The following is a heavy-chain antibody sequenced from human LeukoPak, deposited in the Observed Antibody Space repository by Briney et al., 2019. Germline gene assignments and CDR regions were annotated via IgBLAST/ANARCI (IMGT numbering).Heavy chain of an antibody. CDR1: GGSISSGSYY. Sequence: PSETLSLTCTVSGGSISSGSYYWSWIRQPAGKGLEWIGRIYTSGSTNYNPSLKSQVTISVDTSKNQFSLKLSSVTAADTAVYYCARWDVWGQGTTVTVSS. V-gene: IGHV4-61*02. J-gene: IGHJ6*02. CDR3: ARWDV. CDR2: IYTSGST.